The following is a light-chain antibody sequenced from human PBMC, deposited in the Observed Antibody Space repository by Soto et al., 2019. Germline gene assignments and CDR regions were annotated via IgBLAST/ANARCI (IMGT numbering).Light chain of an antibody. Sequence: DIQLTQSPSFLSASVGDRVTVTCRASQGIGTRLAWYQQKSGKAPNLLIYLASTLQSGVPSRFSGSASGTEFTLTISSLQPEDFATYYCQQFKSYPLTLGPGTKVDIK. CDR1: QGIGTR. V-gene: IGKV1-9*01. J-gene: IGKJ3*01. CDR2: LAS. CDR3: QQFKSYPLT.